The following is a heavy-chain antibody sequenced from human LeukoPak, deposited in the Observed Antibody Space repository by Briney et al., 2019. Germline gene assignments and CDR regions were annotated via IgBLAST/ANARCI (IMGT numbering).Heavy chain of an antibody. CDR3: ARDQWPRSSGWYWVY. CDR1: GYTFTSYG. Sequence: GSVKVSCKASGYTFTSYGISWVRQAPGQGLEWMGWISAYNGNTNYAQKLQGRVTMTTDTSTSTAYMELRSLRSDDTAVYYCARDQWPRSSGWYWVYWGQGTLVTVSS. CDR2: ISAYNGNT. J-gene: IGHJ4*02. D-gene: IGHD6-19*01. V-gene: IGHV1-18*01.